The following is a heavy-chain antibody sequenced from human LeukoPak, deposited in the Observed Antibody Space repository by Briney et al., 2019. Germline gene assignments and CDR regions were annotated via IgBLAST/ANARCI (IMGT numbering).Heavy chain of an antibody. CDR2: IYYSGST. CDR3: ASSYGGNVIDY. V-gene: IGHV4-31*03. J-gene: IGHJ4*02. Sequence: PSETLSLTCTVSGGSISSGGYYWSWIRQHPGKGLEWIGYIYYSGSTYYNPSLKSRVTISVDTSKNQFSLKLSSVTAADTAVYYCASSYGGNVIDYWGQGTLVTVSS. D-gene: IGHD4-17*01. CDR1: GGSISSGGYY.